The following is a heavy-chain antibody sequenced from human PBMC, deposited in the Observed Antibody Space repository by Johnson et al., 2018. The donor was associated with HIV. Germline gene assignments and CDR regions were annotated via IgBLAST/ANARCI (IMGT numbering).Heavy chain of an antibody. CDR1: GFTFDDYA. CDR3: AKVKSWGLDAFDI. D-gene: IGHD7-27*01. J-gene: IGHJ3*02. CDR2: ITWNIGEI. Sequence: VQLVESGGGLVQPGRSLRLSCVASGFTFDDYAMHWVRQAPGRGLEWVSGITWNIGEIVYADSVEGRFTISRANTKNSLYLPMNSLRAEDTALYYCAKVKSWGLDAFDIWGQGKMVTVSS. V-gene: IGHV3-9*01.